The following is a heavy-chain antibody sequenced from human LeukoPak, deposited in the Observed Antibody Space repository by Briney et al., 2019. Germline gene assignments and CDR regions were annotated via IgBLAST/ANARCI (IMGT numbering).Heavy chain of an antibody. CDR3: AKGYSYFDF. CDR1: GLTFSDSG. D-gene: IGHD1-1*01. Sequence: GGSLRLSCAASGLTFSDSGMHWVRQAPGKGLEWVAFIRFDGSNKYYADSVKGRFTISRDISKNTLYLQMNSLRAEDTAVYYCAKGYSYFDFWGQGTLVTVSS. V-gene: IGHV3-30*02. CDR2: IRFDGSNK. J-gene: IGHJ4*02.